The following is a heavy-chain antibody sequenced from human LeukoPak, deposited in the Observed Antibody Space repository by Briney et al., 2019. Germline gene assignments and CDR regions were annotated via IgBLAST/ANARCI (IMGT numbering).Heavy chain of an antibody. CDR1: GGSISSYY. J-gene: IGHJ5*02. CDR3: ARFTPQGYGWRGYNRFDP. Sequence: SETLSLTCTVSGGSISSYYWSWIRQPPGKGLEWIGYIYYSGSTNYNPSLKSRVTISVDTSKNQFSLNLTSVTAADTAVYYCARFTPQGYGWRGYNRFDPWGQGTLVTVSS. CDR2: IYYSGST. V-gene: IGHV4-59*01. D-gene: IGHD5-18*01.